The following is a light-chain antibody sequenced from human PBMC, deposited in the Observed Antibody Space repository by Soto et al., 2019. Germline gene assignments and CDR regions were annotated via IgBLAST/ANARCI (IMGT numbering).Light chain of an antibody. J-gene: IGKJ5*01. Sequence: EIVLTQSPGTLSLSPGERATLSCRASQSVGSAYLAWYQQRPGQAPRLLIYGGSSRATAIPDRFSGRGSGTDFSLTISRLEHEDFALYYCQQYDTSPITFGQGTRLEIK. V-gene: IGKV3-20*01. CDR1: QSVGSAY. CDR3: QQYDTSPIT. CDR2: GGS.